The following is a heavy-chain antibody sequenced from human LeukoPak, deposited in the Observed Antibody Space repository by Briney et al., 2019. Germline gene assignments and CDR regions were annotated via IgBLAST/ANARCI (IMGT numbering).Heavy chain of an antibody. CDR3: ARGSRGIAVAGFDY. J-gene: IGHJ4*02. CDR1: GGSISSYY. D-gene: IGHD6-19*01. CDR2: IYYSGST. Sequence: SETLSLTCTVSGGSISSYYWSWIRQPPGKGLEWIGYIYYSGSTNYNPSLKSRVTMSVDTSKDQFSLKLSSVTAADTAVYYCARGSRGIAVAGFDYWGQGTLVTVSS. V-gene: IGHV4-59*01.